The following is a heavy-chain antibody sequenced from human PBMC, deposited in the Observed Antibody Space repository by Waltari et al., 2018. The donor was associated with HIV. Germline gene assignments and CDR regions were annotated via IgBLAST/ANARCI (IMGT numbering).Heavy chain of an antibody. V-gene: IGHV1-18*01. J-gene: IGHJ4*02. CDR1: GYTFTSYG. CDR3: ARVRSSSWSPWYIDY. CDR2: SSSYNGHT. D-gene: IGHD6-13*01. Sequence: QVQLVQSGAEVKKPEAAVKVSCKASGYTFTSYGIRWVRQAPGQGLEWMGRSSSYNGHTNYAQKLQGRVTMTTDTSTNTAYMELRSLRSDDTAVYYCARVRSSSWSPWYIDYWGQGTPVTVSS.